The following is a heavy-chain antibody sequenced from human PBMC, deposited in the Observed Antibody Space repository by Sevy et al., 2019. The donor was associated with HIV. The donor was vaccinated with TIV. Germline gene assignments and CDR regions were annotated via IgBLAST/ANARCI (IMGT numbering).Heavy chain of an antibody. Sequence: GGSLRLSCAVSGFTFSTYTMNWVRQAPGKGLELVSSISGFSSYIYYADSVKGRFTISRDNAKNSLYLQMNSLRAEDTAVYYCARDGGCTSTSCLLYFDYWGQGTLVTVSS. V-gene: IGHV3-21*01. D-gene: IGHD2-2*01. CDR3: ARDGGCTSTSCLLYFDY. CDR2: ISGFSSYI. CDR1: GFTFSTYT. J-gene: IGHJ4*01.